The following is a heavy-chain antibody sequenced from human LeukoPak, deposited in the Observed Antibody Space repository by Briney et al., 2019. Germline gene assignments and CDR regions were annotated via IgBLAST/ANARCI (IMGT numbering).Heavy chain of an antibody. Sequence: GGSLRLSCAASGFTFSSYSMNWVRQAPGKGLEWVSSISSSSSYIYYADSVKGRFTISRDNAKNSLYLQMNSLRAEDTAVYYCASGLWFGEAYFDYSGQGTLVTVSS. CDR3: ASGLWFGEAYFDY. J-gene: IGHJ4*02. CDR1: GFTFSSYS. CDR2: ISSSSSYI. D-gene: IGHD3-10*01. V-gene: IGHV3-21*01.